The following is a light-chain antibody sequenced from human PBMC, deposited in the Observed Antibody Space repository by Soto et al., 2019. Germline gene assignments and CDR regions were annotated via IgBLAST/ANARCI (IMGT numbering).Light chain of an antibody. Sequence: EIVMTQSPATLSMSPGERATLSCRASQSVRSDFAWYQQKPGQAPRLLIYGASTRANGTPARFSGSGSGTEFTLTISSLQSEDFAVYYCQQYSNWPQTFGQGTKVEIK. J-gene: IGKJ1*01. CDR1: QSVRSD. CDR3: QQYSNWPQT. CDR2: GAS. V-gene: IGKV3-15*01.